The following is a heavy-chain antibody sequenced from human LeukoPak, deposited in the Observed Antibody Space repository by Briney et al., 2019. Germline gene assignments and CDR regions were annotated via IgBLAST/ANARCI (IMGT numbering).Heavy chain of an antibody. CDR1: GGSIRSYY. Sequence: PSETLSLTCTVSGGSIRSYYWSWIRQPPGKGLEWIGYIYYSGITNYNPSLKSRVTISVDTSKNQFSLKLSSVTAADTAVYYCARLPPYGSGRGDYWGQGTLVTVSS. J-gene: IGHJ4*02. CDR3: ARLPPYGSGRGDY. V-gene: IGHV4-59*08. D-gene: IGHD3-10*01. CDR2: IYYSGIT.